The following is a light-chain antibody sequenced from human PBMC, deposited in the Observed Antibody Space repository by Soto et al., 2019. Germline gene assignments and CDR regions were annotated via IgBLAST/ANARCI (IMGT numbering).Light chain of an antibody. J-gene: IGKJ5*01. V-gene: IGKV3-11*01. CDR3: QQRNNWPRIT. CDR1: QTVGTY. CDR2: DAS. Sequence: EIVLTQFPATLSLFPGETATLSCRASQTVGTYLAWYHQKPGQAPRLLISDASNRATGVPTRFSGSGSGTDFTLTISSLEPEDFAVYFCQQRNNWPRITFGQGTRLEIK.